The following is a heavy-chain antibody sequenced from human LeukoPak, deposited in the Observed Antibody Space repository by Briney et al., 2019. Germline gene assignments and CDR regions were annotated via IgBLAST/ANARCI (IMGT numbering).Heavy chain of an antibody. CDR2: INHSGST. J-gene: IGHJ4*02. Sequence: SGTLSLTCAVSGGSISSSNWWSWIRQPPGKGLEWIGEINHSGSTNYNPSLKSRVTISVDTSKNQFSLKLSSVTAADTAVYYCARGGYSSSWYRPITFDYWGQGTLVTVSS. CDR3: ARGGYSSSWYRPITFDY. D-gene: IGHD6-13*01. CDR1: GGSISSSNW. V-gene: IGHV4-4*02.